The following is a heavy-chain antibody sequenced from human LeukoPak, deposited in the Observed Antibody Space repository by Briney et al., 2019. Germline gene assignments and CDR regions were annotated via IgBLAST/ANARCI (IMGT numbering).Heavy chain of an antibody. V-gene: IGHV4-39*01. J-gene: IGHJ4*02. CDR1: RGSISGSSYY. CDR2: IYYRGST. D-gene: IGHD2-21*02. CDR3: AKTVWSRLAAGLDS. Sequence: PSETLSPTCSVSRGSISGSSYYWGWIRQPPGKGLEWIGNIYYRGSTYYNPSLKSRVIMSIDTSKNQFSLKVNSVTATDTAVYYCAKTVWSRLAAGLDSWGQGTLVTVSS.